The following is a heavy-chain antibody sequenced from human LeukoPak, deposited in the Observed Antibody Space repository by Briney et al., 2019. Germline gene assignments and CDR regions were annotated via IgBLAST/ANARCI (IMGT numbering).Heavy chain of an antibody. D-gene: IGHD1-26*01. CDR1: GGSISSSSYY. CDR2: IYYSGST. V-gene: IGHV4-39*01. J-gene: IGHJ4*02. CDR3: ASRGATSDY. Sequence: PSETLSLTCTVSGGSISSSSYYWGWIRQPPGKGLEWIGSIYYSGSTYYNPSLKSRVTISVDTSKNQFSLKLSSVTAADTAVYYFASRGATSDYWGQGTLVTVSS.